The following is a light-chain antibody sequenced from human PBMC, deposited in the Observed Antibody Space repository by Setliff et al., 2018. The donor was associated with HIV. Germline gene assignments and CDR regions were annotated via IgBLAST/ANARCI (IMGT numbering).Light chain of an antibody. V-gene: IGLV1-51*02. CDR3: ETFDSSLRAPV. J-gene: IGLJ3*02. CDR1: SSNIGNNY. CDR2: EDN. Sequence: QSVLTQPPSVSAAPGQKVTISCSGSSSNIGNNYVSWYQQVPGTAPKLLIFEDNKRPSGIPDRFSVSKSGTSTTLGITGLQTGDEADYYCETFDSSLRAPVFGGGTKGTVL.